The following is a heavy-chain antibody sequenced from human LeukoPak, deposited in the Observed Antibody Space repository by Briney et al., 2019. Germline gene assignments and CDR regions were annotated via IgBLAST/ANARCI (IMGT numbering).Heavy chain of an antibody. D-gene: IGHD2-2*01. CDR1: GFTFSRHW. Sequence: GGSLRLSCAASGFTFSRHWMHWVRQDPGKRLVWISRINSDASDTNYADFVKGRFTISRDNAKNTVYLQINSLRDEDTAVYYCARICSSTDCLIPDWGQGTLVTVSS. CDR2: INSDASDT. CDR3: ARICSSTDCLIPD. V-gene: IGHV3-74*01. J-gene: IGHJ4*02.